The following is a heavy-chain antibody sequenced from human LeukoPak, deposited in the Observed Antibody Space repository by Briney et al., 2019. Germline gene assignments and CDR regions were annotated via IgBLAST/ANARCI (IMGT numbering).Heavy chain of an antibody. V-gene: IGHV3-30-3*01. J-gene: IGHJ3*02. Sequence: GGSLRLSCAASGFTFSSYAMHWVRQAPGKGLEWVAVISYDGSNKYYADSVKGRFTISRDNSKNTLYLQMNSLRAEDTAVYYCARDPAGPYAPMRRGPQFGAFDIWGQGAMVTVSS. D-gene: IGHD5-24*01. CDR3: ARDPAGPYAPMRRGPQFGAFDI. CDR2: ISYDGSNK. CDR1: GFTFSSYA.